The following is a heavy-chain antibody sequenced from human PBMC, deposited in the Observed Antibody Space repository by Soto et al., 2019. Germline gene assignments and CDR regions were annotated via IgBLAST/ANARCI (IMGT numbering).Heavy chain of an antibody. J-gene: IGHJ2*01. D-gene: IGHD1-26*01. CDR1: AFTFSDYA. CDR2: ISYDGSGT. CDR3: ARDARIGTDWYFDL. Sequence: QVQLVESGGGVVQPGRSLRLSCVGSAFTFSDYAIHWVRQAPGKGLDWVAAISYDGSGTYYADSVKGRFTISRDNXXNTLYLQMNNLRVEDTAMYYCARDARIGTDWYFDLWGRGTLVTVSS. V-gene: IGHV3-30-3*01.